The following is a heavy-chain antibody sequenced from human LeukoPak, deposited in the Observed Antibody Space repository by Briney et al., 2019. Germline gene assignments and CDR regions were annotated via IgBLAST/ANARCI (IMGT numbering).Heavy chain of an antibody. J-gene: IGHJ4*02. Sequence: PSETLSLTCSVSGGSISDYYWSWIQQTPGKGLEWIAYIHYSGTTNYNPSLKSRVTISVDTSQNQFSLKLNSVTAADTAVYYCARHYGSGTYPLDYWGRGTLVTVSS. CDR1: GGSISDYY. D-gene: IGHD3-10*01. CDR3: ARHYGSGTYPLDY. CDR2: IHYSGTT. V-gene: IGHV4-59*08.